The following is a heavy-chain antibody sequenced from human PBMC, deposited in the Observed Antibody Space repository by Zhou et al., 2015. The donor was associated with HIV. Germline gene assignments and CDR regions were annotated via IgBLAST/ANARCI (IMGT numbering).Heavy chain of an antibody. V-gene: IGHV1-58*01. CDR2: IVVGSGNT. D-gene: IGHD3-22*01. CDR3: AAGAYYYDSSGYWSDYYGMDV. CDR1: GFTFTSSA. J-gene: IGHJ6*02. Sequence: QRVQSGPEVKKPGTSVKVSCKASGFTFTSSAVQWVRQARGQRLEWIGWIVVGSGNTNYAQKFQERVTITRDMSTSTAYMELSSLRSEDTAVYYCAAGAYYYDSSGYWSDYYGMDVWGQGTTVTVSS.